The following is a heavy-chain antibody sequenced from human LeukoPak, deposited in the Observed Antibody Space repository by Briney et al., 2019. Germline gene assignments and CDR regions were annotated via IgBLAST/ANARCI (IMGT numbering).Heavy chain of an antibody. J-gene: IGHJ6*04. CDR1: GGSFSDYY. CDR2: INHSGST. D-gene: IGHD6-13*01. V-gene: IGHV4-34*01. Sequence: SETLSLTCAVYGGSFSDYYWSWIRQPPGKVLEWIGEINHSGSTNYNPSLKSRVTISVDTSKSQFSLKLSSVTAADTAVYYCARGRYPGIAAAGHYGMDVWGKGTTVTVSS. CDR3: ARGRYPGIAAAGHYGMDV.